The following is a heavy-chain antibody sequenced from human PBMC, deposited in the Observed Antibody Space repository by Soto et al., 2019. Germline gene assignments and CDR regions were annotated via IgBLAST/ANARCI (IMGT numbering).Heavy chain of an antibody. D-gene: IGHD6-19*01. J-gene: IGHJ4*02. Sequence: QVQLVQSGAEVKKPGASVKVSCKASGYTFTSYGISWVRQAPGQGLEWMGWISAYNGNTNYAQKLQGRVTMTTDTSTGTAYMALRSMGSDATAVYYCAVDRSGWYGGRGGDPFDYWGQGTLVTVSS. V-gene: IGHV1-18*01. CDR3: AVDRSGWYGGRGGDPFDY. CDR2: ISAYNGNT. CDR1: GYTFTSYG.